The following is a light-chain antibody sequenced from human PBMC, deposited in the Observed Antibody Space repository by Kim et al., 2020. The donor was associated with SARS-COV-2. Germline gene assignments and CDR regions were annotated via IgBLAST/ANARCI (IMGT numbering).Light chain of an antibody. CDR1: QSVSSW. V-gene: IGKV1-5*03. Sequence: DIQMTQSPFTLSASVGDRVTITCRASQSVSSWLAWYQQRPGKAPKLLIYKASSLEGGVPSRFSGSGSGTEFTLTISSLRPDDFATYYCQQYKTYPWTYVHGTKVYIK. CDR3: QQYKTYPWT. CDR2: KAS. J-gene: IGKJ1*01.